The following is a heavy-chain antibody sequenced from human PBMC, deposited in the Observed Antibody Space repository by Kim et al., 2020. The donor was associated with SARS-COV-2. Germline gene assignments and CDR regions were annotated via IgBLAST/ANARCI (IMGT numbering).Heavy chain of an antibody. J-gene: IGHJ4*02. D-gene: IGHD6-19*01. CDR2: SHHNGVTA. CDR3: ARRGGSNGWGDFDY. V-gene: IGHV3-23*05. Sequence: GGSLRLSCAASGFTISSYAMNWVRQAPGKGLEWVSTSHHNGVTAFYADSVRGRFTVSRDNSQSILFLEMNSLKVDDTAVYYCARRGGSNGWGDFDYWGQGSLITVSS. CDR1: GFTISSYA.